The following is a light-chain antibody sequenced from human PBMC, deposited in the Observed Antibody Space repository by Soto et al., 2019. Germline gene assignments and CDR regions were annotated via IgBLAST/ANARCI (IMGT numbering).Light chain of an antibody. CDR2: GAS. J-gene: IGKJ1*01. CDR3: QQYGSSGT. V-gene: IGKV3-20*01. CDR1: QSVSNNY. Sequence: EIVLAQSPGTLSLPPGERATVSCSASQSVSNNYLAWYQQKPGQAPRLLIYGASNRATGIPDRFSGSGSGTDFTLTISRLEPEDFAVYYCQQYGSSGTFGQGTKVDIK.